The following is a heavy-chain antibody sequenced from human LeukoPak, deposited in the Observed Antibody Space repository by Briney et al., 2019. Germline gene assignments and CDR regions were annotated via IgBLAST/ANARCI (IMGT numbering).Heavy chain of an antibody. CDR3: AKDGYDSSGYLGRWGQPTHYYYYYYMDV. CDR1: GFTVSSNY. Sequence: GGSLRLSCAASGFTVSSNYMSWVRQAPGKGLEWVSVIYSGGSTYYADSVKGRFTISRDNSKNTLYLQMNSLRAEDTAVYYCAKDGYDSSGYLGRWGQPTHYYYYYYMDVWGKGTTVTVSS. V-gene: IGHV3-53*01. D-gene: IGHD3-22*01. J-gene: IGHJ6*03. CDR2: IYSGGST.